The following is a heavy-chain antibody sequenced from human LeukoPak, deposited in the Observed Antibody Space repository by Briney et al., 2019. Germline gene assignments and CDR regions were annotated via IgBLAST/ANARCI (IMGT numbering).Heavy chain of an antibody. CDR2: INTNTGNP. J-gene: IGHJ4*02. V-gene: IGHV7-4-1*02. CDR3: ARAVGCGSGLRYSVY. D-gene: IGHD3-22*01. CDR1: GDAFTTYA. Sequence: APLKVSCKASGDAFTTYAINWVRHAPGQGLEWMGRINTNTGNPTYAQGFTGRFVFSLDTSVSTAYLQISSLKAEDSAVYYCARAVGCGSGLRYSVYWGQGTLVTVSS.